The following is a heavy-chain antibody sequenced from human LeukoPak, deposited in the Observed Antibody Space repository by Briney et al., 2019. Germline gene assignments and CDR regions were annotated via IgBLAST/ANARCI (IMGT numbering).Heavy chain of an antibody. V-gene: IGHV6-1*01. J-gene: IGHJ4*02. CDR3: AILRTASSFDF. D-gene: IGHD1-1*01. CDR2: TYYMSKWYH. Sequence: LGRTYYMSKWYHEYAVSVKSRITINPDTSKNQFSLQLNSVTPEDTAIYYCAILRTASSFDFWGQGTLVTVSS.